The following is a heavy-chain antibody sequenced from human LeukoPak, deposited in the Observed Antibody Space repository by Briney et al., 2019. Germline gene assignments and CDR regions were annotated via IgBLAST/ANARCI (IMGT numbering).Heavy chain of an antibody. J-gene: IGHJ4*02. CDR3: ARGEDQYYFDY. CDR2: INHSGST. V-gene: IGHV4-34*01. Sequence: SETLSLTCAVYGGSFSGYYWSWIRQPPGKGLEWIGEINHSGSTNYNPSLKSRVTISVDTSKNQSSLKLSSVTAADTAVYYCARGEDQYYFDYWGQGTLVTVSS. CDR1: GGSFSGYY.